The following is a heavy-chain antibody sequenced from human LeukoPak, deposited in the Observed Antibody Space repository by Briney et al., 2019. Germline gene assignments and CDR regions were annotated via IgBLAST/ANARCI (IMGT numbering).Heavy chain of an antibody. Sequence: PGGSLRLSCAASGFTFSSYAMSWVRQAPGKGLEWVSDISGSGGSAYYADSVKGRFTISRDNSKNTLYLQMNSLRAEDTAVYYCARDSSYYDFWSGLDYWGQGTLVTVSS. CDR2: ISGSGGSA. V-gene: IGHV3-23*01. D-gene: IGHD3-3*01. CDR3: ARDSSYYDFWSGLDY. CDR1: GFTFSSYA. J-gene: IGHJ4*02.